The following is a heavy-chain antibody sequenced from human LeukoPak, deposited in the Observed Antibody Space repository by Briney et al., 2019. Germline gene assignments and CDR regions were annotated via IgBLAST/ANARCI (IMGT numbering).Heavy chain of an antibody. CDR3: ARQSPQYSGSYWSFDY. Sequence: GESLKISCKGSGYSFNSYWIGWVRQMPGKGLEWMGIIYPGHSDTRYSPSVQGQVTISADKSIRTAYLQWSSLKASDTAMYYCARQSPQYSGSYWSFDYWGQGTLVTVSS. CDR1: GYSFNSYW. V-gene: IGHV5-51*01. J-gene: IGHJ4*02. CDR2: IYPGHSDT. D-gene: IGHD1-26*01.